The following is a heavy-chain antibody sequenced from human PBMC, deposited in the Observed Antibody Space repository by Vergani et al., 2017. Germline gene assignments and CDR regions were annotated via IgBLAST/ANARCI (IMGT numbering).Heavy chain of an antibody. V-gene: IGHV5-51*03. CDR1: GYSFTSYW. Sequence: EVQLVQSGAEVKKPGESLKISCKGSGYSFTSYWIGWVRQMPGKGLEWMGIIYPGDSDTRYSPSFQGQVTISADKSISTAYLQWSSLKVSDTAMYYCAAASPSEPRSYYVGPVGYWGQGTLVTVAS. CDR2: IYPGDSDT. D-gene: IGHD1-26*01. CDR3: AAASPSEPRSYYVGPVGY. J-gene: IGHJ4*02.